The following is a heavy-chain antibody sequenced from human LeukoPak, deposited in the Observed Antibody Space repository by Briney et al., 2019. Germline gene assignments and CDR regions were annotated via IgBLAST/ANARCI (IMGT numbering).Heavy chain of an antibody. V-gene: IGHV5-10-1*01. CDR2: IEPSDSYT. CDR1: GYSFTSYW. D-gene: IGHD5-12*01. Sequence: GESLRISCKGSGYSFTSYWISWVRQMPGKGLEWMGRIEPSDSYTNYSPSFQGHVTISADKSISTAYLQWSSLKASDTAMYYCAIISPGIYSGLDRDAFDIWGQGTMVTVSS. J-gene: IGHJ3*02. CDR3: AIISPGIYSGLDRDAFDI.